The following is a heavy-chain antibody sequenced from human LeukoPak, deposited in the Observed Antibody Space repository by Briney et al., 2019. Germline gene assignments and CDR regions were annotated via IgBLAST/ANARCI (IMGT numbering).Heavy chain of an antibody. D-gene: IGHD3-22*01. V-gene: IGHV3-23*01. J-gene: IGHJ4*02. CDR2: IRGSDGNT. CDR1: GFTFSSYA. Sequence: PGGSLRLSCAASGFTFSSYAMSWVRQAPGKGLEWVSDIRGSDGNTYYADSVKGRFTISRDNSKNKLYLQMNSLRADDTAVCYCAKAHIDGDGYYYFDYWGQGTLVSVSS. CDR3: AKAHIDGDGYYYFDY.